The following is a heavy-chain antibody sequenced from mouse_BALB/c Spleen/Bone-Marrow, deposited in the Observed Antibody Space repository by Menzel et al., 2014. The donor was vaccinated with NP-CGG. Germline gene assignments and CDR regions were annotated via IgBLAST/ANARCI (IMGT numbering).Heavy chain of an antibody. CDR2: INPESSTI. CDR3: TRLTYYGLSDY. D-gene: IGHD1-2*01. V-gene: IGHV4-1*02. CDR1: GFDFSRYW. Sequence: EVKLVESGGGLVQPGGSLKLSCTASGFDFSRYWVSWVRQAPGKGLQWIGEINPESSTINYTPSLKDKFIISRDNAKNTLYLQMSKVRSEGTALYYCTRLTYYGLSDYWGQGTTLTVSS. J-gene: IGHJ2*01.